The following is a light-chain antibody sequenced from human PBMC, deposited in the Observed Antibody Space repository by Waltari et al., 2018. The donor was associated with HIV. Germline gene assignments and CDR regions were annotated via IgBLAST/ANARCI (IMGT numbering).Light chain of an antibody. Sequence: QSALTQPASVSGSPGQSITISCTGTSSDVGGHNYVSWYQQHPGKAPKLMIYEVSNRPPGISNRFSGSKSGNTASLTISGLQAEDEADYYCSSYTTSSALVFGGGTNLTVL. CDR2: EVS. CDR3: SSYTTSSALV. V-gene: IGLV2-14*01. CDR1: SSDVGGHNY. J-gene: IGLJ2*01.